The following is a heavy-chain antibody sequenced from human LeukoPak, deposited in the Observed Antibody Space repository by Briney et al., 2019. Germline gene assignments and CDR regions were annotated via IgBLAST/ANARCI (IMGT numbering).Heavy chain of an antibody. CDR3: ARHSTSDSSIFDY. V-gene: IGHV4-59*08. D-gene: IGHD6-13*01. CDR2: IYYSGST. J-gene: IGHJ4*02. Sequence: SETLSLTCTVSGGSISSYYWSWIRQPPGKGLEWIGYIYYSGSTNYNPSLKSRVTISVDTSKSQFSLKLSSVTAADTAVYYCARHSTSDSSIFDYWGQGTLVTVSS. CDR1: GGSISSYY.